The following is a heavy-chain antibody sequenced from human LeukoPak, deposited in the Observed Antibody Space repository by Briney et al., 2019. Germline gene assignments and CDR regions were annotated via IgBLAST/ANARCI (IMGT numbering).Heavy chain of an antibody. Sequence: GGSLRLSCAASGFTFSSYAMSWVRQAPGKGLEWASAISGSGGSTYYADSVKGRFTISRDNSKNTLYLQMNSLRAEDTAVYYCAKDQSSSWYRSAFDIWGQGTMVTVSS. J-gene: IGHJ3*02. CDR3: AKDQSSSWYRSAFDI. D-gene: IGHD6-13*01. V-gene: IGHV3-23*01. CDR2: ISGSGGST. CDR1: GFTFSSYA.